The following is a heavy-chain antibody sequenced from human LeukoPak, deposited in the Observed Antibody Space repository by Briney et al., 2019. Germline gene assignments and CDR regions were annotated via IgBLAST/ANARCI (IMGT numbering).Heavy chain of an antibody. J-gene: IGHJ4*02. CDR1: GFTFSSYE. Sequence: GGSLRLSCAASGFTFSSYEMNWVRQAPGKGLEWLSYISSSGTTIKYADSVKGRFTISRDNAKNSLYLQVDSLRAEDTAVYYCARIMITVTTSDYWGQGTLVTVSS. CDR2: ISSSGTTI. CDR3: ARIMITVTTSDY. V-gene: IGHV3-48*03. D-gene: IGHD4-17*01.